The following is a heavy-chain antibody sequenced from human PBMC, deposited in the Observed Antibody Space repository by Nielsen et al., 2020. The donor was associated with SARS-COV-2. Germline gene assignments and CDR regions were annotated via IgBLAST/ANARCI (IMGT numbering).Heavy chain of an antibody. CDR1: GYTFTSYG. CDR3: ARVGYSYGHDLDY. V-gene: IGHV1-69*13. D-gene: IGHD5-18*01. J-gene: IGHJ4*02. CDR2: IIPIFGTA. Sequence: SVKVSCKASGYTFTSYGISWVRQAPGQGLEWMGGIIPIFGTANYAQKFQGRVTITADESTSTAYMELSSLRSEDTAVYYCARVGYSYGHDLDYWGQGTLVTVSS.